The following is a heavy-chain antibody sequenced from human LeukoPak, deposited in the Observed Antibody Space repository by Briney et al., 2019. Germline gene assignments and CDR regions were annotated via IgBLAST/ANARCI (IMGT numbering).Heavy chain of an antibody. CDR1: GFIFSNYW. Sequence: PGGALRLSCVASGFIFSNYWMSWVRQARGKALEWVASIKHDGSEKNYVDSVKGRFTISRDNAKNSLYLHMSSLTAEDTAVYYCAKGVYIYGNLFDYWGQGTLVTVSS. CDR2: IKHDGSEK. D-gene: IGHD3-3*02. CDR3: AKGVYIYGNLFDY. J-gene: IGHJ4*02. V-gene: IGHV3-7*01.